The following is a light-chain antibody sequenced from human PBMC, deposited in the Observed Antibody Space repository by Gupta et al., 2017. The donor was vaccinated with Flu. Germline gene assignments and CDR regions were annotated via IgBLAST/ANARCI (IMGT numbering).Light chain of an antibody. J-gene: IGLJ2*01. V-gene: IGLV2-8*01. Sequence: TLSCTGTSSDVGGYNYVSWYQQYPGKAPNLIVYEVYKRPSGVPDRFSGSKSGNTASLTVSGLQAEDEADYYCSSYVGSNKPHVVFGGGTKLTVL. CDR1: SSDVGGYNY. CDR2: EVY. CDR3: SSYVGSNKPHVV.